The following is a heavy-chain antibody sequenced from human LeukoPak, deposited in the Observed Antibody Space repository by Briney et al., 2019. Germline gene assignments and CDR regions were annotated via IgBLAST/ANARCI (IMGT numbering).Heavy chain of an antibody. J-gene: IGHJ5*02. V-gene: IGHV4-39*07. CDR2: IYYSGST. Sequence: SETLSLTCAVSGGSISSGGYSWGWIRQPPGKGLEWIGSIYYSGSTYYNPSLKSRVTISVDTSKNQFSLKLSSVTAADTAVYYCVRELSPEGIAAAGTGFDPWGQGTLVTVSS. CDR3: VRELSPEGIAAAGTGFDP. D-gene: IGHD6-13*01. CDR1: GGSISSGGYS.